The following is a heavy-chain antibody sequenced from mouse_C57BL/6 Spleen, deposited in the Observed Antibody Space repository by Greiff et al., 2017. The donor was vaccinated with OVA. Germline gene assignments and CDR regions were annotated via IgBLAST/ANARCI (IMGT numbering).Heavy chain of an antibody. J-gene: IGHJ1*03. CDR1: GFSLTSYG. D-gene: IGHD1-1*01. CDR3: AKGGGITTVVAPYWYFDV. Sequence: VHLVESGPGLVAPSPSLSITCTVSGFSLTSYGVSWVRQPPGQGLEWLGVIWGDGGTTYYSALIPRLRISKDNAKSQVFIKLNSLQTHDTATYYCAKGGGITTVVAPYWYFDVWGTGTTVTVSS. CDR2: IWGDGGT. V-gene: IGHV2-3*01.